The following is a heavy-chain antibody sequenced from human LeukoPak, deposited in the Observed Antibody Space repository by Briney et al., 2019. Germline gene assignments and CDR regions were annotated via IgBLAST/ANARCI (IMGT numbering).Heavy chain of an antibody. CDR1: GGSISSYY. D-gene: IGHD6-25*01. V-gene: IGHV4-59*01. Sequence: PSETLSLTCTVSGGSISSYYWGWIRQPPGKGLELIGYIYYRGSTNYNPSLKSRVTISVDTSKNQFSLKLTSVTAADTAVYYCASSATNNWLDYWGQGTLVTVSS. J-gene: IGHJ5*01. CDR2: IYYRGST. CDR3: ASSATNNWLDY.